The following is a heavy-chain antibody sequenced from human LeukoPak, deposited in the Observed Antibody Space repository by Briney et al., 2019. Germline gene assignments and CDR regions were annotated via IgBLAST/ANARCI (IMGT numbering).Heavy chain of an antibody. CDR3: AGGAWSSNRYYYGVDV. CDR2: IIPIFGTA. J-gene: IGHJ6*04. Sequence: SVKVSCKASGGTFSSYAISWVRQAPGQGLEWMGGIIPIFGTANYAQKFQGRVTITADESTSTAYMELSSLRSEDTAVYYCAGGAWSSNRYYYGVDVWGKGTTVTVSS. V-gene: IGHV1-69*13. CDR1: GGTFSSYA. D-gene: IGHD2-8*01.